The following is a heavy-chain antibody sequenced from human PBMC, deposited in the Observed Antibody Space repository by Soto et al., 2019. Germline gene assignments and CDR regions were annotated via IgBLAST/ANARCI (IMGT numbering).Heavy chain of an antibody. J-gene: IGHJ4*02. CDR1: GFTFDDYA. D-gene: IGHD1-7*01. Sequence: GGSLRLSCAASGFTFDDYAMHWVRQAPGKGLEWVSGISWNSGSIGYADSVKGRFTISRDNAKNSLYLQMNSLRAEDTALYYCAKGLTGTTFVGFDYWGQGTLVTVSS. CDR2: ISWNSGSI. V-gene: IGHV3-9*01. CDR3: AKGLTGTTFVGFDY.